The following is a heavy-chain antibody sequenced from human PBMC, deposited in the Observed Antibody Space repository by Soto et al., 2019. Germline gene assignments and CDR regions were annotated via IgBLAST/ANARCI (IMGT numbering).Heavy chain of an antibody. CDR3: ARSWVDIVATTDGYYFDY. CDR2: IYYSGST. J-gene: IGHJ4*02. Sequence: QVQLQESGPGLVKPSQTLSLTCTVSGGSISSGGYYWSWIRQHPGKGLEWIGYIYYSGSTYYNPSLKSRVTISVDTSKNLFSLKLSSVTAADTAVYYCARSWVDIVATTDGYYFDYWGQGTLVTVSS. V-gene: IGHV4-31*03. CDR1: GGSISSGGYY. D-gene: IGHD5-12*01.